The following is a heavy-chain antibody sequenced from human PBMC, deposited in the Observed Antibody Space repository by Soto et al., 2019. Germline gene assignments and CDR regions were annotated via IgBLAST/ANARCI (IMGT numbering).Heavy chain of an antibody. J-gene: IGHJ4*02. CDR2: IIPIFGTA. D-gene: IGHD2-15*01. CDR3: ARVVACSGGSCYNY. CDR1: GGTFSSYA. Sequence: QVQLVQSGAEVKKPGSSVKVSCKASGGTFSSYAISWVRQAPGQGLEWMGGIIPIFGTANCAQKFQGRVTITADDSTSRGYMELSGLRSEDTAVYYCARVVACSGGSCYNYWGQGTLVTVSS. V-gene: IGHV1-69*01.